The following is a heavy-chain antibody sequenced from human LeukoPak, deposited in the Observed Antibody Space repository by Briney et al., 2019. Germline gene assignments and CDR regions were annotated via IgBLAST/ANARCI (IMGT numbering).Heavy chain of an antibody. CDR1: GGFIYSYY. Sequence: SETLSLTCTDSGGFIYSYYWSWIRQPPGKGLEWIGYIYYSGSTNYNPSLKSRVTISVDTSKNQFSLRLSSVTAADTAVYYCARAPYYYDNTGYSYYFDYWGQGTLVTVSS. D-gene: IGHD3-22*01. CDR2: IYYSGST. V-gene: IGHV4-59*01. J-gene: IGHJ4*02. CDR3: ARAPYYYDNTGYSYYFDY.